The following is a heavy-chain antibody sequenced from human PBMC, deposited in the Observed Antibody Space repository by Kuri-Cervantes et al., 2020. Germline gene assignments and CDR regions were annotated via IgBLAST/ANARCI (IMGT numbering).Heavy chain of an antibody. Sequence: GGSLRLSCTASGFTFSDSAMNWVRQTPEKGLEWVSTISSTSTRTFYADSVKGRFTISRDNAKNSLYLQMNSLRAEDTAVYYCAREMATITPGMDVWGQGTTVTVSS. D-gene: IGHD5-24*01. J-gene: IGHJ6*02. CDR3: AREMATITPGMDV. V-gene: IGHV3-69-1*01. CDR2: ISSTSTRT. CDR1: GFTFSDSA.